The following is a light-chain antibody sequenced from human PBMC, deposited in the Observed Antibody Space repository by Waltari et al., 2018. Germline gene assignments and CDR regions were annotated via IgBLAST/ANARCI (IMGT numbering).Light chain of an antibody. Sequence: DIQMTQSPSSLSASVGDRVTITCRASQDIRSDLNWYQQKPGKAPKPMIYAASTLTSGVPSRFSGSVYGTEFTLIISSLQPEDFASYYCLQHNSYPLTFGGGTKVEI. V-gene: IGKV1-17*01. J-gene: IGKJ4*01. CDR3: LQHNSYPLT. CDR1: QDIRSD. CDR2: AAS.